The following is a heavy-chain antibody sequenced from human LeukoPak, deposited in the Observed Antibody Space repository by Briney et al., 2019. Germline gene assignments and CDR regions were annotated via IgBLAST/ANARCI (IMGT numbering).Heavy chain of an antibody. D-gene: IGHD2-8*01. V-gene: IGHV4-34*01. Sequence: PGGSLRLSCAASGFIFTNFFMSWIRQPPGKGLEWIGEINHSGSTKYNPSLKSRVTISVDTSKNQVSLRLSSVTAADTAVYYCARLGNSEDTNGVCFDFWGQGTLVAVSS. CDR2: INHSGST. J-gene: IGHJ4*02. CDR3: ARLGNSEDTNGVCFDF. CDR1: GFIFTNFF.